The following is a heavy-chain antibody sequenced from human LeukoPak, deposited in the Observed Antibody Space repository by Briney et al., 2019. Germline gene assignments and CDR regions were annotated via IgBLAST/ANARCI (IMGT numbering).Heavy chain of an antibody. CDR3: ARWRALENYMDV. Sequence: GGSLRLSCAASGFTFSNAWMSWVRQAPGKGLEWMGIIYPGDSDTRYSPSFQGQVTISADKSISTAYLQWSSLKASDTAMYYCARWRALENYMDVWGKGTTVTVSS. CDR2: IYPGDSDT. CDR1: GFTFSNAW. D-gene: IGHD3-3*01. V-gene: IGHV5-51*01. J-gene: IGHJ6*03.